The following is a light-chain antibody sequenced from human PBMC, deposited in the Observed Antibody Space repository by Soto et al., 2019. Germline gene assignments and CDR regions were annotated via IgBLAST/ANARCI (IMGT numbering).Light chain of an antibody. Sequence: EIVMAQSPATLSVSPGERATLSCRASQSVSSNLAWYQQKPGQAPRLLIYGASTRATGIPARFSGSGSGTEFTLTISSLQSEDFAVYYCQQYNNWPLTFVGGTKVDIK. J-gene: IGKJ4*01. V-gene: IGKV3-15*01. CDR2: GAS. CDR3: QQYNNWPLT. CDR1: QSVSSN.